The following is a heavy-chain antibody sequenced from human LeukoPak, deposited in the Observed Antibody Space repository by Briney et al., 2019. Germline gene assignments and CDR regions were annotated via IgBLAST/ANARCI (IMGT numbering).Heavy chain of an antibody. J-gene: IGHJ4*02. Sequence: ASVKVSCKASGYTFTGYYMHWVRQAPGQGLEWMGWINPNSGGTNYALKFQGRVTMTRDTSISTAYMELSRLRSDDTAVYYCARDGDSGYDLLGDYWGQGTLVTVSS. CDR2: INPNSGGT. CDR3: ARDGDSGYDLLGDY. V-gene: IGHV1-2*02. CDR1: GYTFTGYY. D-gene: IGHD5-12*01.